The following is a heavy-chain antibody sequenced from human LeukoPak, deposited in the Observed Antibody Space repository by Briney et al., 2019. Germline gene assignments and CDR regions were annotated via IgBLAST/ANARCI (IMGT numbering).Heavy chain of an antibody. CDR3: ARDTVSITMVRGVEEYYYYGMDV. Sequence: GGSLRLSCAASGFTFSDYYMSWIRQAPGKGLEWVSYISSSGSTIYCADSVKGRFTISRDNAKNSLYLQMNSLRAEDTAVYYCARDTVSITMVRGVEEYYYYGMDVWGQGTTVTVSS. V-gene: IGHV3-11*01. CDR1: GFTFSDYY. CDR2: ISSSGSTI. D-gene: IGHD3-10*01. J-gene: IGHJ6*02.